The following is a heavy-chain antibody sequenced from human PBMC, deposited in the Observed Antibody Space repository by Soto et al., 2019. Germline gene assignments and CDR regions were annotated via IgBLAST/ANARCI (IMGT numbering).Heavy chain of an antibody. V-gene: IGHV1-2*04. CDR1: GYTFTGYY. J-gene: IGHJ3*02. D-gene: IGHD1-26*01. Sequence: ASVKVSCKASGYTFTGYYMHWVRQAPGQGLEWMGWINPNSGGTNYAQKFQGWVTMTRDTSISTAYMELSRLRSVDTAVYYCARLSGWSYDAFDIWGQGTMVTVS. CDR3: ARLSGWSYDAFDI. CDR2: INPNSGGT.